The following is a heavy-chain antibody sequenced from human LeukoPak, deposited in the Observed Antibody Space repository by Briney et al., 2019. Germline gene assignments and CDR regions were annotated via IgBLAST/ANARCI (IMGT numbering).Heavy chain of an antibody. Sequence: ASVKVSCKASGHSFTSHYMHWVRQAPGQGLEWMGLINPRGTSTIYAEKFQGRIIMTRDMSTTTAYMELSSLRSEDTAVYYCARRLIVWYSSLFSQFVDSWFDPWGQGTLVTVSP. CDR3: ARRLIVWYSSLFSQFVDSWFDP. CDR1: GHSFTSHY. V-gene: IGHV1-46*01. CDR2: INPRGTST. J-gene: IGHJ5*02. D-gene: IGHD6-13*01.